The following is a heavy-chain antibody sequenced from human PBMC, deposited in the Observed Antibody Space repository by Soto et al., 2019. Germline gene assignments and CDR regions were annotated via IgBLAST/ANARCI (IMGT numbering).Heavy chain of an antibody. CDR1: GGSFSGHY. CDR2: INHSGST. J-gene: IGHJ4*02. V-gene: IGHV4-34*01. D-gene: IGHD3-22*01. CDR3: ARGITMILVVQGDAPDKYYFDS. Sequence: SETLSLTCAVYGGSFSGHYWSWIRQSPGKGLEWIGEINHSGSTNQNPSLKSRVTISVDTSKNQFSLRLKSVTAADTAVYYCARGITMILVVQGDAPDKYYFDSWGQGTQVTVSS.